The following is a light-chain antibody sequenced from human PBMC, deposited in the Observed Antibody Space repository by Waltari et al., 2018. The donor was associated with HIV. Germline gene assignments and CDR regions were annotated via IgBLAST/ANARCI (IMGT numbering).Light chain of an antibody. J-gene: IGLJ3*02. CDR1: SSDVGSYNL. V-gene: IGLV2-23*01. CDR3: CSYAGSSNWV. Sequence: QSALTQPAFVSGSPGQSITISCTGSSSDVGSYNLVSWYQQHPGKAPKLMIYEGIKRPSGVSNRFSGSKSGNTASLTISGLQAEDEADYYCCSYAGSSNWVFGGGTKLTVL. CDR2: EGI.